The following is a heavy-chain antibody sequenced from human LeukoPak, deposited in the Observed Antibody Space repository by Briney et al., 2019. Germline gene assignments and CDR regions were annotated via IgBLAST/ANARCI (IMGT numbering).Heavy chain of an antibody. CDR2: ISNSGSYI. Sequence: GGSLRLSWADSGFTFRTFAMTWVRQAPGKGLEWVSSISNSGSYIFYADSVKGRFTISRDNSKNTLYLQMNSLTAEDTAVYYCTRGASSSSGFDPWGQGTLVTVSS. J-gene: IGHJ5*02. D-gene: IGHD6-6*01. V-gene: IGHV3-23*01. CDR1: GFTFRTFA. CDR3: TRGASSSSGFDP.